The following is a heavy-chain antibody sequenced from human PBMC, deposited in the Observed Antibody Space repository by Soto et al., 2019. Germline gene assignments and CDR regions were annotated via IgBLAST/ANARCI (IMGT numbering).Heavy chain of an antibody. Sequence: QVQLQQSGPGLVQPSGTLSLTCAVSGGSISSDSWWSWVRQTPGKGLEWIGEIYHSGITNSNPSRKRRVTISVDTSKNQLSRKLSSVTAADTALYYCTRHYGYSMPVWGQGTTVTVSS. CDR2: IYHSGIT. V-gene: IGHV4-4*02. J-gene: IGHJ6*02. CDR1: GGSISSDSW. D-gene: IGHD2-15*01. CDR3: TRHYGYSMPV.